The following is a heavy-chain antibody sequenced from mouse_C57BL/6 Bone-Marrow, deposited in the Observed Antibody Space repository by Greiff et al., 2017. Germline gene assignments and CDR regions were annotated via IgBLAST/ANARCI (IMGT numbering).Heavy chain of an antibody. J-gene: IGHJ2*01. CDR3: AKRGWYFDY. CDR2: IDPSDSYT. Sequence: VQLQQPGAELVMPGASVKLSCKASGYTFTSYWMHWVKQRPGQGLEWIGEIDPSDSYTNYNQKFKGKSTLTVDKSSSPAYMQLSSLTSEDSAVYYCAKRGWYFDYWGQGTTLTVSS. CDR1: GYTFTSYW. D-gene: IGHD3-3*01. V-gene: IGHV1-69*01.